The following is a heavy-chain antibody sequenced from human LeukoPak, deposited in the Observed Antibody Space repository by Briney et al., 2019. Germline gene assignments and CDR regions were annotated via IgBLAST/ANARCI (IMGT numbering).Heavy chain of an antibody. J-gene: IGHJ6*03. D-gene: IGHD4-11*01. CDR1: GFTFSSYS. V-gene: IGHV3-48*01. Sequence: AGGSLRLSCAASGFTFSSYSMNWVCQSPGKGLEWVSYIGSSISTIYYADSVKGRFTISRDNAKNSLYLQMNSLRAEDTAVYYCARVVYRPPYHMDVWGKGTTVTVSS. CDR2: IGSSISTI. CDR3: ARVVYRPPYHMDV.